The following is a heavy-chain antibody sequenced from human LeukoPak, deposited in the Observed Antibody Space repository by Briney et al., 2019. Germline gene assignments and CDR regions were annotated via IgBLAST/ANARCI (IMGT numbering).Heavy chain of an antibody. V-gene: IGHV1-8*02. J-gene: IGHJ6*03. CDR1: GYTFTSYD. Sequence: ASVKVSCKASGYTFTSYDINWVRQATGQGLEWMGWMNPNSGDTIYAQKFQGRVTMTADTSTNTAYMDLRSLRSDDTAVYYCARASGHYYYYMGVWAKGTTVTISS. CDR3: ARASGHYYYYMGV. CDR2: MNPNSGDT. D-gene: IGHD1-26*01.